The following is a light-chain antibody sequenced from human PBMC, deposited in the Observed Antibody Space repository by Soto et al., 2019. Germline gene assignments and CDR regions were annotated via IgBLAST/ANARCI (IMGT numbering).Light chain of an antibody. J-gene: IGKJ4*01. CDR2: DAS. CDR1: QDISDS. CDR3: HQYTYPPLT. V-gene: IGKV1-33*01. Sequence: DIQMTQSPSSLSASVGDRITITCQASQDISDSLNWYQQKPGRAPNLLIYDASNLEIGVPSRFSGSGSGTDFTFTITGLQPEDIATYYCHQYTYPPLTFGGGTKV.